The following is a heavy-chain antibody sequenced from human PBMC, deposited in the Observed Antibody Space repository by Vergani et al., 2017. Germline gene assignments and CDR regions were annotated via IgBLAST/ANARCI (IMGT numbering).Heavy chain of an antibody. CDR1: GGSISSGGYY. Sequence: QVQLQESGPGLVKPSETLSLTCTVSGGSISSGGYYWSWIRQHPGKGLEWIGYIYYSGSTYYNPSLKSRVTISVDTSKNQFSLKLSSVTAADTAVYYCARSPFLGQTYYFDYWGQGTLVTVSS. CDR2: IYYSGST. CDR3: ARSPFLGQTYYFDY. J-gene: IGHJ4*02. V-gene: IGHV4-31*03. D-gene: IGHD2/OR15-2a*01.